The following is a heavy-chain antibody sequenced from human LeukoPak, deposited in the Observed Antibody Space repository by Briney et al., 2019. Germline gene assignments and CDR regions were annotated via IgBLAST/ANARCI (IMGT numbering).Heavy chain of an antibody. V-gene: IGHV3-23*01. J-gene: IGHJ5*02. CDR1: GFTFSNYA. Sequence: GGSLRLSCAASGFTFSNYAMSWVRQAPGKGLEWVSVISGSGDSTYYADSVKGRVTISRDNLKNTLYLQMHRVRVDDTAVFYCAQDLGPNWFDPWGQGTLVTVSS. CDR2: ISGSGDST. CDR3: AQDLGPNWFDP. D-gene: IGHD3-16*01.